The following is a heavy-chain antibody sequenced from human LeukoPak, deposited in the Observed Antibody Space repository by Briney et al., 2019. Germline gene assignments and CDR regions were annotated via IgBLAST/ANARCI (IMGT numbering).Heavy chain of an antibody. J-gene: IGHJ4*02. V-gene: IGHV3-30*18. CDR2: ISYDGGNN. Sequence: GGSLRPSCAASGFTFTRYGMHWVRHAPGKGPEWVALISYDGGNNDYLDSVKGRFTLPRHNSRNTLYLQMNSLRTEDTAVYYCAKDRSTYNVLTGYQDYWGQGTLVTVSS. CDR1: GFTFTRYG. D-gene: IGHD3-9*01. CDR3: AKDRSTYNVLTGYQDY.